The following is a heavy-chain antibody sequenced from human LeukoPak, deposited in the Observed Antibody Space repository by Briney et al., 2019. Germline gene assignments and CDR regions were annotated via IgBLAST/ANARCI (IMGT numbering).Heavy chain of an antibody. Sequence: QPSETLSLTCTVSGGSISSYYWSWIRQPPGKGLEWIGSIYYSGNTYYNPSLKSRVTIPVPVDTSKNQFSLKVTSVTAADTAVYYCAREWNYYAFEIWGQGTMVTVSS. CDR3: AREWNYYAFEI. V-gene: IGHV4-59*12. CDR1: GGSISSYY. J-gene: IGHJ3*02. CDR2: IYYSGNT. D-gene: IGHD1-7*01.